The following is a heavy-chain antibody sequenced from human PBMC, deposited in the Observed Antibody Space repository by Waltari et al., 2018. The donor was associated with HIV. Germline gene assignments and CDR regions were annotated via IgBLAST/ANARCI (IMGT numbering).Heavy chain of an antibody. CDR2: SRSKAYGETA. Sequence: HLFQSGGGFTQPGRSLRLSCAASGFIFSDFPLSWFRQAPGKGGEGVGFSRSKAYGETAEYAGALEGRFTSSRDYSRGIGYLEMDGLKIEDTGVYYCTKGGGKSPGLSVWGQGTTVTVSS. V-gene: IGHV3-49*03. CDR3: TKGGGKSPGLSV. J-gene: IGHJ6*02. CDR1: GFIFSDFP. D-gene: IGHD3-16*01.